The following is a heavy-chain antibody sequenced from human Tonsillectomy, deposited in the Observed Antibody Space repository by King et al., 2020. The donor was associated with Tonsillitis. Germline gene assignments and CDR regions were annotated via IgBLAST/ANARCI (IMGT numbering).Heavy chain of an antibody. CDR1: GFTFSNYA. V-gene: IGHV3-23*04. J-gene: IGHJ4*02. Sequence: VQLVESGGGLVQPGGSLRLSCAASGFTFSNYAMSWVRQAPGKGLEWVSTISGRGGSTYYGDSVKGRFTISRDNSKNTLYLQMNTLRAEDTAVYYCANGGGYCRSTSCLIDYWGPGPLVTVSS. CDR3: ANGGGYCRSTSCLIDY. CDR2: ISGRGGST. D-gene: IGHD2-2*03.